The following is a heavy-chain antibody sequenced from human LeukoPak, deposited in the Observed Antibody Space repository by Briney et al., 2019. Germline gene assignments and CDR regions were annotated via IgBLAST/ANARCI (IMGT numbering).Heavy chain of an antibody. CDR1: GCSISSYY. Sequence: SETLSLTCTVSGCSISSYYWSWIRQPAGKGLEWIGRIYTSGSTNYNPSLKSRVTMSVDTSKNQFSLKLSSVTAADTAVYYCARGWSRYYYYYYMDVWGKGTTVTVSS. D-gene: IGHD3-9*01. J-gene: IGHJ6*03. CDR2: IYTSGST. V-gene: IGHV4-4*07. CDR3: ARGWSRYYYYYYMDV.